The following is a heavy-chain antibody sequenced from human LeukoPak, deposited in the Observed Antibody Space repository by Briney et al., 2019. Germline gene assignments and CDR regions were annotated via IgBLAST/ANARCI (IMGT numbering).Heavy chain of an antibody. CDR2: IYYSGST. V-gene: IGHV4-59*01. CDR1: GGSISSYY. Sequence: SETLSLTCTVSGGSISSYYWSWIRQPPGKGLEWIGYIYYSGSTNYNPSLKSRVTISVDTSKNQFSLKLSSVTAADTAVYYCARASRSGWLIGVKAFDIWGQGTMVTVSS. J-gene: IGHJ3*02. D-gene: IGHD6-19*01. CDR3: ARASRSGWLIGVKAFDI.